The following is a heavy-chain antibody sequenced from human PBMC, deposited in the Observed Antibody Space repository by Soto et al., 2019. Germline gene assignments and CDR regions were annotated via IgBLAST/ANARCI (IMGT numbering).Heavy chain of an antibody. CDR2: ISGSGGST. D-gene: IGHD3-10*01. CDR3: AKDSLPEWFGDDY. V-gene: IGHV3-23*01. Sequence: PVGSLRLSCAASGFTFSSYAMSWVRQAPGKGLEWVSAISGSGGSTYYADSVKGRFTISRDNSKNTLYLQMNSLRAEDTAVYYCAKDSLPEWFGDDYWGQGTLVTVSS. CDR1: GFTFSSYA. J-gene: IGHJ4*02.